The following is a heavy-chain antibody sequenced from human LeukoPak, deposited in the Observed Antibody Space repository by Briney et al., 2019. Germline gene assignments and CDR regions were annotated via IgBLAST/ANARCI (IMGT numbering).Heavy chain of an antibody. CDR3: ARLSIVGATNFDY. D-gene: IGHD1-26*01. CDR2: LHYSGST. V-gene: IGHV4-59*08. CDR1: GASITSYY. Sequence: SETLSLTCAVSGASITSYYASWIPDPPGKGRVGGGYLHYSGSTTYKLSLKSRVTKSVVTPKSQFSLKLSSVTAADTAVYYCARLSIVGATNFDYWGQGTLVTVSS. J-gene: IGHJ4*02.